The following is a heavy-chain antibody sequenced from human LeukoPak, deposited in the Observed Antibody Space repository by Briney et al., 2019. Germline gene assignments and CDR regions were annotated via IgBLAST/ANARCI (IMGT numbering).Heavy chain of an antibody. J-gene: IGHJ4*02. CDR1: GFSFSSYA. CDR3: ARDGSGSYYNPYFDY. Sequence: PGRSLRLSCAASGFSFSSYAMHWVCQAPGKGLEWVAVISYDGSNKYYADSVKGRFTISRDNSKNTLYLQMNSLRAEDTAVFYCARDGSGSYYNPYFDYWGQGTLVTVSS. D-gene: IGHD3-10*01. V-gene: IGHV3-30-3*01. CDR2: ISYDGSNK.